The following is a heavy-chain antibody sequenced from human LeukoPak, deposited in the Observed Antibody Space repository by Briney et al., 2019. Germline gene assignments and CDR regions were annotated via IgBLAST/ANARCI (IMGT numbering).Heavy chain of an antibody. D-gene: IGHD3-9*01. V-gene: IGHV1-18*01. CDR2: ISAYNGNT. Sequence: ASVKVSCKATGYTFTSYGISWVRQAPGQGLEWMGRISAYNGNTNYAQKLQGRVTMTTDTSTSTAYMELRSLRSDDTAVYYCAREMVYYDILTGYLKGYYYGIDAWGQGTTVTVSS. CDR1: GYTFTSYG. J-gene: IGHJ6*02. CDR3: AREMVYYDILTGYLKGYYYGIDA.